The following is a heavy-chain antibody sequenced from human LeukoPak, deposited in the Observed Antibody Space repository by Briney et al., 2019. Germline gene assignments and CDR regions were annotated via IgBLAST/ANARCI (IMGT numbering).Heavy chain of an antibody. V-gene: IGHV3-7*01. D-gene: IGHD5-12*01. CDR3: GRDLEWLRFRGHVDV. CDR1: GFIFSSYW. CDR2: IKQAGSEN. Sequence: GGSLRLSCAASGFIFSSYWMTWVRQAPGKGLEWVANIKQAGSENSYVDSVKGRFTISRDNAKNSLYLQINSLRAEDTAVYYCGRDLEWLRFRGHVDVWGQGTTVTVSS. J-gene: IGHJ6*02.